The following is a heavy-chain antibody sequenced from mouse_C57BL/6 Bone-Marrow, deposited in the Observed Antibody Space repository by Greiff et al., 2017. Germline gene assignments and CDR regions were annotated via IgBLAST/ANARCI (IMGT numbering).Heavy chain of an antibody. Sequence: SGPELVKPGASVKIPCKASGYTFTDYNMDWVKQSHGKSLEWIGDINPNNGGTIYNQKFKGKATLTVDKSSSTAYMELRSLTSEDTAVYYCARSKGHYGSLYWYFDVWGTGTTVTVSS. J-gene: IGHJ1*03. V-gene: IGHV1-18*01. CDR2: INPNNGGT. D-gene: IGHD1-1*01. CDR1: GYTFTDYN. CDR3: ARSKGHYGSLYWYFDV.